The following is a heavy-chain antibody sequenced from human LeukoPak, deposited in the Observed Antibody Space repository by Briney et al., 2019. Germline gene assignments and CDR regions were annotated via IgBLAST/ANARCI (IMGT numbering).Heavy chain of an antibody. J-gene: IGHJ3*02. V-gene: IGHV3-21*01. CDR1: GFTFSDFA. D-gene: IGHD4-17*01. CDR3: TRDRNDYGDPDGFDI. CDR2: ITRVSTYI. Sequence: GGSLRLPCAASGFTFSDFAMNWVRQAPGKGLEWVSSITRVSTYIYYAESLEGRFTISRDNAKNLLYLQLSSLRGEDTGIYYCTRDRNDYGDPDGFDIWGHGTVVTVSS.